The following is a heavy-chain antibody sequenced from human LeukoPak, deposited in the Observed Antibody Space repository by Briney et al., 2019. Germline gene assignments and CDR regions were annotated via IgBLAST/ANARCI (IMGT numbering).Heavy chain of an antibody. D-gene: IGHD5-18*01. CDR3: ARGPSEDTAMVIGDWYFDL. Sequence: EASVKVSRKASGGTFSSYAISWVRQAPGQGPEWMGRIIPILGIANYAQKFQGRVTITADKSTSTAYMELSSLRSKDTAVYYCARGPSEDTAMVIGDWYFDLWGRGTLVTVSS. V-gene: IGHV1-69*04. CDR2: IIPILGIA. CDR1: GGTFSSYA. J-gene: IGHJ2*01.